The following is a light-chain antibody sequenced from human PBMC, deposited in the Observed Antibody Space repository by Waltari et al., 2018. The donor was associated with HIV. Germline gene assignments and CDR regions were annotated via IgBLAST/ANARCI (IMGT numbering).Light chain of an antibody. J-gene: IGLJ3*02. CDR3: CSYAGSTTWL. V-gene: IGLV2-23*01. Sequence: SALTQPASVSGSPGQAITVSCTGSSSDVGSYNLISWYQQHPGKAPKLMIYEDDKRPSGVVNRFSGSKSGNTASLTISGLQAEDEADYYCCSYAGSTTWLFGGGTKLTVL. CDR1: SSDVGSYNL. CDR2: EDD.